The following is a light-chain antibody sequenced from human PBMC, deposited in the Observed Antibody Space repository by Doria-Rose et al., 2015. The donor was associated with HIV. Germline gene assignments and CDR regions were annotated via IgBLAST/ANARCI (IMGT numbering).Light chain of an antibody. CDR1: RSFSSTY. CDR2: DGS. V-gene: IGKV3-20*01. Sequence: EIVLTQSPGALSLSPGERATLSCRASRSFSSTYLAWYQQKPGQAPSLLIYDGSTRATGIPDRFSASWSGTDFTLTINRLEPEDFALYYCHQYGTSWTFGQGTKVEI. CDR3: HQYGTSWT. J-gene: IGKJ1*01.